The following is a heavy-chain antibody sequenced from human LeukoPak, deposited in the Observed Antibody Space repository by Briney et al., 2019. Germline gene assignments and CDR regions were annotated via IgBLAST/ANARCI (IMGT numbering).Heavy chain of an antibody. D-gene: IGHD5-24*01. J-gene: IGHJ4*02. Sequence: SETLSLTCNVSGGSISSSDYYWSWIRQPPEKGLEWIGYIDYTGGTSYYPSLKSRVTISMDTSKNHFSLKLSSVTAADTAVYYCAGVAQAARCATCYFDYWGQGTLVTVSS. V-gene: IGHV4-30-4*01. CDR3: AGVAQAARCATCYFDY. CDR2: IDYTGGT. CDR1: GGSISSSDYY.